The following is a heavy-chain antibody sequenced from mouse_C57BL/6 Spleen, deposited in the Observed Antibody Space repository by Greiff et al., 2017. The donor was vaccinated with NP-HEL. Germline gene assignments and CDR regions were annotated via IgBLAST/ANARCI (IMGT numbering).Heavy chain of an antibody. CDR3: ARWDYDGYYMFAY. CDR2: IDPSDSYT. CDR1: GYTFTSYW. Sequence: QVQLQQPGAELVRPGTSVKLSCKASGYTFTSYWMHWVKQRPGQGLEWIGVIDPSDSYTNYNQKFKGKATLTVDTSSSTAYMQLSSLTSEDFAVYYCARWDYDGYYMFAYWGQGTLVTVSA. D-gene: IGHD2-3*01. J-gene: IGHJ3*01. V-gene: IGHV1-59*01.